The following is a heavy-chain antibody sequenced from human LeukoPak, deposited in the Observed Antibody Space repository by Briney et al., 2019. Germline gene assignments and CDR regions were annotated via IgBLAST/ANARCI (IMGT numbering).Heavy chain of an antibody. V-gene: IGHV1-2*02. J-gene: IGHJ4*02. D-gene: IGHD3-3*01. Sequence: ASVKVSCKASGYTFTGYYMHWVRQAPGQGLEWMGWINPNSGGTNYAQKSQGRVTMTRDTSISTAYMELSRLRSDDTAVYYCAREILPGDFWSGYIDYWGQGTLVTVSS. CDR1: GYTFTGYY. CDR3: AREILPGDFWSGYIDY. CDR2: INPNSGGT.